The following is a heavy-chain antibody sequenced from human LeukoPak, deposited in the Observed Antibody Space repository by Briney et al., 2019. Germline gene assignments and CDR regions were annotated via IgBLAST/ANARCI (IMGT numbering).Heavy chain of an antibody. CDR1: VGSISSSSYY. CDR3: ARRHRGYSYGYGDY. J-gene: IGHJ4*02. CDR2: IYYSGST. V-gene: IGHV4-39*01. D-gene: IGHD5-18*01. Sequence: SETLSLTCTVSVGSISSSSYYWGWIRQPPGKGLEWIGSIYYSGSTYYNPSLKSRVTISVDTSNNQFSLKLSSVTAADTAVYYCARRHRGYSYGYGDYWGQGTLVTVSS.